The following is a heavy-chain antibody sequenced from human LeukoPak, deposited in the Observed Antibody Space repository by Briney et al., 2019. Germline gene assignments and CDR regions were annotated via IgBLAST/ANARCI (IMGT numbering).Heavy chain of an antibody. J-gene: IGHJ4*02. Sequence: GGSLRLFCAASGFIFSSYAMHWVRQAPGKGLEWVAVISYDGSNKYYADSVKGRFTISRDNSKNTLYLQMNSLRAEDTAVYYCARGHWYADYWGQGTLVTVSS. CDR1: GFIFSSYA. CDR2: ISYDGSNK. D-gene: IGHD6-13*01. V-gene: IGHV3-30*04. CDR3: ARGHWYADY.